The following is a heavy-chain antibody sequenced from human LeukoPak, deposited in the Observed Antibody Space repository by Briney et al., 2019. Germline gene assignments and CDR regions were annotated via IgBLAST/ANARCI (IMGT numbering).Heavy chain of an antibody. CDR1: GFTFSSYS. D-gene: IGHD2-2*01. V-gene: IGHV3-30-3*01. CDR3: ARAPNGGYCTSSSCHHFY. Sequence: GGSLRLSCTASGFTFSSYSIHWVRQAPGKGLEWVAVISYDGSNTYYADYLKGRFTMSRDTSMSTVYLELSSLRSEDTAVYYCARAPNGGYCTSSSCHHFYWGQRALVSASS. J-gene: IGHJ4*02. CDR2: ISYDGSNT.